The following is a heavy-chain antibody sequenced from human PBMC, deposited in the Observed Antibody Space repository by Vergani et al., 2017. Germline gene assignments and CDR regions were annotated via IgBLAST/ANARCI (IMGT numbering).Heavy chain of an antibody. CDR1: GYTFTSYD. V-gene: IGHV1-8*01. CDR3: ARGTYCNSTSCRPYYYYYYMDV. D-gene: IGHD2-2*01. CDR2: MNPNNGNT. J-gene: IGHJ6*03. Sequence: QVQLVQSGAEVKKPGASVKVSCKASGYTFTSYDINWVRQATGQGLEWMGWMNPNNGNTGYAQKFQGRVTMTRNTSISTAYMELSSLRSEDTAVYYCARGTYCNSTSCRPYYYYYYMDVWGKGTTVTVSS.